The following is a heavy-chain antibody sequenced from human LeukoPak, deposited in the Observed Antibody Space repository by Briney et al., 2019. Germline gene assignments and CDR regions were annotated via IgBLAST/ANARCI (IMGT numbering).Heavy chain of an antibody. V-gene: IGHV3-21*01. CDR2: ISSSRSYI. Sequence: PGGSLRLSCAASGFTFSSYTMNWVRQAPGKGLEWVSSISSSRSYIYNADSVKGRFTISRDNAKNSLYLQMTSLRAEDTAVYYCARDHCSSTSCFPSGTNYFDSWGQGTPVTASS. D-gene: IGHD2-2*01. CDR1: GFTFSSYT. CDR3: ARDHCSSTSCFPSGTNYFDS. J-gene: IGHJ4*02.